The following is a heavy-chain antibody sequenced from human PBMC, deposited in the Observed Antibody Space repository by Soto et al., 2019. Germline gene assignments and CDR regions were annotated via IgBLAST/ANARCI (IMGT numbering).Heavy chain of an antibody. Sequence: ASLKVSCEASGGTFSTSGITWVRQASGQGLEWMGGIIPISGTIKFAQKFQGRLTITPDESTYTFYMELSSLTSEDTAVYYCASRERVDAFDVWGQGTMVTVSS. D-gene: IGHD1-26*01. V-gene: IGHV1-69*13. CDR1: GGTFSTSG. CDR3: ASRERVDAFDV. CDR2: IIPISGTI. J-gene: IGHJ3*01.